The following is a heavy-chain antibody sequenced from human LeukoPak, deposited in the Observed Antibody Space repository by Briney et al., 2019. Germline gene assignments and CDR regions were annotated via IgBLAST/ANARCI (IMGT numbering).Heavy chain of an antibody. CDR2: ISGSGGST. V-gene: IGHV3-23*01. J-gene: IGHJ4*02. D-gene: IGHD5-18*01. Sequence: PGGSLRLSCAASGFTFSSYAMSWVRQAPGKGLEWVSAISGSGGSTYYADSVKGRFTISRDNSKNTLYLQMNSLRAEDTAVYYCARDYRRGIQLWPLYFDYWGQGTLVTVSS. CDR1: GFTFSSYA. CDR3: ARDYRRGIQLWPLYFDY.